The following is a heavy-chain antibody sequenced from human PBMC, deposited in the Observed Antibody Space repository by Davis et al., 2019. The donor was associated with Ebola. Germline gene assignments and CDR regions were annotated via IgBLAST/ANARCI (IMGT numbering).Heavy chain of an antibody. Sequence: GGSLRLSCAASGFTFSDYYMSWIRQAPGKGLEWVSYISSSGSTIYYADSVKGRFTISRDNAKNSLYLQMNSLRAEDTAVYYCASGDLQYHYYYGMDVWGQGTTVTVSS. CDR3: ASGDLQYHYYYGMDV. J-gene: IGHJ6*02. CDR2: ISSSGSTI. D-gene: IGHD4-11*01. CDR1: GFTFSDYY. V-gene: IGHV3-11*01.